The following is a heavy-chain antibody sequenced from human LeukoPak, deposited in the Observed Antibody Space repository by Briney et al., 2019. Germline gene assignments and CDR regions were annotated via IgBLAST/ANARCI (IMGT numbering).Heavy chain of an antibody. D-gene: IGHD3-22*01. CDR3: ARPHYYDSSGYYRLWSAFDI. CDR1: GYSFSSYW. CDR2: IYPGDSDT. V-gene: IGHV5-51*01. Sequence: GESLKISCKGSGYSFSSYWIGWVRQMPGKGLEWMGIIYPGDSDTRYSPSFQGQVTISADKSISTAYLQWSSLKASDTAVYYCARPHYYDSSGYYRLWSAFDIWGQGTMVTVSS. J-gene: IGHJ3*02.